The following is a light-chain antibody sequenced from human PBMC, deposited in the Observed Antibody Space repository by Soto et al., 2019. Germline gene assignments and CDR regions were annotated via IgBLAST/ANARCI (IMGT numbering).Light chain of an antibody. Sequence: QSVLTQPASVSGSPGQSITVSCTGTDTDIGGYNYVSWYQQHPDQAPKLILSEVNHRPSGVSNRFSGSKSGNTASLTISGLQAEDEADYYCSSYTSRSTHVFGTGTKVTVL. CDR1: DTDIGGYNY. J-gene: IGLJ1*01. CDR2: EVN. CDR3: SSYTSRSTHV. V-gene: IGLV2-14*01.